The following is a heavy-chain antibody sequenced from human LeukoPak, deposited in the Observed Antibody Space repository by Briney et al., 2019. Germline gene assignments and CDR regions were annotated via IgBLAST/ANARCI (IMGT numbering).Heavy chain of an antibody. D-gene: IGHD6-13*01. J-gene: IGHJ6*02. Sequence: SETLSLTCTVSGGSISSYYWSWIRQPAGEGLEWIGRNYTCGSNNYNHSLRSRVTMSVDTSKNQFSLKLSSATSADTAVYYCARNGSSWYTNYYYGMDVWGQGTTVTVSS. CDR3: ARNGSSWYTNYYYGMDV. CDR2: NYTCGSN. V-gene: IGHV4-4*07. CDR1: GGSISSYY.